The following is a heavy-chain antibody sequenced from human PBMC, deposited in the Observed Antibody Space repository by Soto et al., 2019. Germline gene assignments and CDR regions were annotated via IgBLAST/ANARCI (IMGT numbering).Heavy chain of an antibody. CDR2: IKQDGSEK. CDR3: ARLPNWNPPYFYS. V-gene: IGHV3-7*05. Sequence: VQLVESGGGLVHPGGSLRLSCVDSGFTLSSHWMSCVRQAPGKWLEWVANIKQDGSEKYYVDSVKGRFTVSRDNAKNSLYRQTNSQGAEDAAVYYCARLPNWNPPYFYSWGQGTLVTVSS. D-gene: IGHD1-1*01. CDR1: GFTLSSHW. J-gene: IGHJ4*02.